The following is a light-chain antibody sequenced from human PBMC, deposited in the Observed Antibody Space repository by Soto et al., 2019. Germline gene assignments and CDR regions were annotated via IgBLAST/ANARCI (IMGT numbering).Light chain of an antibody. CDR3: MQRVEFPFS. V-gene: IGKV3D-20*02. CDR2: TLS. CDR1: ESLITKA. J-gene: IGKJ2*01. Sequence: EIVLTQSPGTLSLSPGETATVSCRATESLITKALAWYQQKPGQAPRLLIYTLSYRASGVPDRFSGSGSGTDFTLKISRVEAEDVGFYYCMQRVEFPFSFGQGTKLEIK.